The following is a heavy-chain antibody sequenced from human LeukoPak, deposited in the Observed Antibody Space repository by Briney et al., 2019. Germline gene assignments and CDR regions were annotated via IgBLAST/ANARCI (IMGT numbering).Heavy chain of an antibody. D-gene: IGHD7-27*01. V-gene: IGHV3-23*01. CDR3: AKDQSTGTYYYYYYYMDV. Sequence: LTGGSLRLSCAASGFTFSSYAKSWVRQAPGKGLEWVSAISGSGGSTYYADSVKGRFTISRDNSKNTLYLQMNSLRAEDTAVYYCAKDQSTGTYYYYYYYMDVWGKGTTVTVSS. CDR2: ISGSGGST. CDR1: GFTFSSYA. J-gene: IGHJ6*03.